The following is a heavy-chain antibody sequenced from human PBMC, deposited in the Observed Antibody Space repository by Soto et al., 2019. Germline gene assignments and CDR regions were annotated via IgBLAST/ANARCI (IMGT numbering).Heavy chain of an antibody. CDR2: ITSNSDHI. V-gene: IGHV3-21*01. CDR1: GFMFSAYT. J-gene: IGHJ4*02. CDR3: ATPYYYNH. Sequence: GGSLRLSCAASGFMFSAYTMSWVRQAPGKWLEWLSSITSNSDHIDYADSVRGRFTVSRDNARKSLYLQMDSLGAEDTGVYYCATPYYYNHWGPGXLVTV.